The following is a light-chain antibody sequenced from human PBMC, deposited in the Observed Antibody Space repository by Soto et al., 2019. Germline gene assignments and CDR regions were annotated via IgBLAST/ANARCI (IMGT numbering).Light chain of an antibody. Sequence: QLVLTQSPSASASLGASVKLTCTLSSGHSNYAIAWHQQQSEKGPRYLMKLNSDGSHSKGDGIPDRFSGSSSGAERYLTSASLQSEDEAYYFCQTWGSGIVVFGGGTKLTVL. J-gene: IGLJ2*01. CDR2: LNSDGSH. CDR1: SGHSNYA. CDR3: QTWGSGIVV. V-gene: IGLV4-69*01.